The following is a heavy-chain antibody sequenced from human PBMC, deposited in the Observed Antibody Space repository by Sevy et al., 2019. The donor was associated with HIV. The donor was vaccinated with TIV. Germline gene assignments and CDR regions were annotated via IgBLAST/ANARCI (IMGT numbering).Heavy chain of an antibody. Sequence: GGSLRLSCVVSGLTFSSDSMNWVRQAPGKGREWLAYISSSSRTIYYADSVEGRFTISRDNDKKSVFLQMNNLRDEDSATYYCARDVDTPFVRSFDSWGQGTMATVSS. CDR3: ARDVDTPFVRSFDS. J-gene: IGHJ4*02. V-gene: IGHV3-48*02. CDR2: ISSSSRTI. D-gene: IGHD5-18*01. CDR1: GLTFSSDS.